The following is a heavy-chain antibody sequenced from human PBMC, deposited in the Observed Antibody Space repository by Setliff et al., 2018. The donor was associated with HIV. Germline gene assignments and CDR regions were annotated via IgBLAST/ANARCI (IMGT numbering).Heavy chain of an antibody. CDR3: GVSGGSSPGY. D-gene: IGHD2-15*01. CDR1: GFTFNTYS. CDR2: ISSSSNYI. Sequence: PGGSLRLSCAASGFTFNTYSLNWVRQAPGKGLEWVSSISSSSNYIYYADSVKGRFTISRDNAKNSLYLQMNSLRAEDTAVYYCGVSGGSSPGYWGPGTLVTVSS. J-gene: IGHJ4*02. V-gene: IGHV3-21*01.